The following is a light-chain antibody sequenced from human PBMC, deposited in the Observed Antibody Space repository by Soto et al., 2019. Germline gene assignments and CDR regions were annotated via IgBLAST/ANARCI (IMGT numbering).Light chain of an antibody. CDR1: QSFRGL. CDR2: DAY. CDR3: QQYGSSPPT. J-gene: IGKJ1*01. Sequence: EVVLTQAPLTLSLSPGERATLSCRASQSFRGLLAWYQQKPGQAPSLLIYDAYNRATGIPPRFSGSGSGTDFTLTISRLEHEDFAVYYCQQYGSSPPTFGQGTKV. V-gene: IGKV3-20*01.